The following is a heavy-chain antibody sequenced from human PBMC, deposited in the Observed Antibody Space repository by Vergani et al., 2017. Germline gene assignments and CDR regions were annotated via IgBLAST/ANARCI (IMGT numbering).Heavy chain of an antibody. CDR1: GYTFTDYF. D-gene: IGHD2-2*01. V-gene: IGHV1-2*02. CDR3: SRVGTSSNRDYFDY. J-gene: IGHJ4*02. Sequence: QVQLVQSGAEVKKPGASVKVSCKASGYTFTDYFMHWVRQAPGQGLEWMGWINHNSGGTNYAQKFQGRVTMTRNTSISTAYMELSHLISDDTAVYYCSRVGTSSNRDYFDYWGQGTLVTVSS. CDR2: INHNSGGT.